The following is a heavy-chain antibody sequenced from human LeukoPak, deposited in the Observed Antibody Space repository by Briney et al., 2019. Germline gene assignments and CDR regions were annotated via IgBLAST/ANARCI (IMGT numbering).Heavy chain of an antibody. Sequence: KPGGSLRLSCAASGFTFSDYYMSWIRQAPGKWLEWVSYISSSGSTIYYADSVKGRFTISRDNAKNSLYLQMNSLRAEDTAVYYCARIERITIFGVVTDYYSYYMDVWGKGTTVTVSS. D-gene: IGHD3-3*01. CDR2: ISSSGSTI. J-gene: IGHJ6*03. V-gene: IGHV3-11*04. CDR1: GFTFSDYY. CDR3: ARIERITIFGVVTDYYSYYMDV.